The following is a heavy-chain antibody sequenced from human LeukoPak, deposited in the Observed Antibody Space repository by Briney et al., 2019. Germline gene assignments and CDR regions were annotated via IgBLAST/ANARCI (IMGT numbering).Heavy chain of an antibody. Sequence: TGGSLRLSCAASGFTFSSYGMHWVRQAPGKGLEWVASIWYDGSNKYYADSVKGRFTISRDNSKNTLYLQMDSLRPEDTAVYYCAKVLSKGGGYYLTEYWGQGTLVTVSS. V-gene: IGHV3-30*02. D-gene: IGHD3-22*01. CDR3: AKVLSKGGGYYLTEY. CDR1: GFTFSSYG. CDR2: IWYDGSNK. J-gene: IGHJ4*01.